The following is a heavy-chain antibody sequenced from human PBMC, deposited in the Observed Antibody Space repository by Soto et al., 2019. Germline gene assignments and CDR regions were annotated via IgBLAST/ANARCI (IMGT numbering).Heavy chain of an antibody. CDR3: AKSSSGGSAAFDI. V-gene: IGHV1-69*01. J-gene: IGHJ3*02. Sequence: PGESLKVSCKASGGTFSSYAISWVRQAPGQGLEWMGGIIPIFGTANYAQKFQGRVTITADESTSTAYMELSSLRSEDTAVYYCAKSSSGGSAAFDIWGQGTMVTVSS. CDR1: GGTFSSYA. CDR2: IIPIFGTA. D-gene: IGHD2-15*01.